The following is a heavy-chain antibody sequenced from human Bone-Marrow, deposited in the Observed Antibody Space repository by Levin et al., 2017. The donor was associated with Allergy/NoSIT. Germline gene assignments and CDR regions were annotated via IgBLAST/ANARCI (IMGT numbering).Heavy chain of an antibody. Sequence: PGGSLRLSCKGSGSSFTSYWISWVRQMPGKGLEWMGRIDPSDSYTNYSPSFQGHVTISADKSISTAYLQWSSLKASDTAMYYCARHGFVVVPAAMAHSNGGTEGNFDYWGQGTLVTVSS. J-gene: IGHJ4*02. CDR1: GSSFTSYW. CDR2: IDPSDSYT. CDR3: ARHGFVVVPAAMAHSNGGTEGNFDY. D-gene: IGHD2-2*01. V-gene: IGHV5-10-1*01.